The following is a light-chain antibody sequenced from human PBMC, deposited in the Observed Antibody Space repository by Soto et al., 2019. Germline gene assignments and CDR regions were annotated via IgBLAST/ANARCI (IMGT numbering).Light chain of an antibody. Sequence: QSALAQPPSASGSPGQSVTISCTGTSSDVGDNYVSWYQQHLGKAPKLIIYEVTLRPSGVPDRFSGSKSGNMASLTVSGLQADDEADYYCRAYAGSNTFVVGTGTKLTVL. CDR3: RAYAGSNTFV. J-gene: IGLJ1*01. CDR1: SSDVGDNY. CDR2: EVT. V-gene: IGLV2-8*01.